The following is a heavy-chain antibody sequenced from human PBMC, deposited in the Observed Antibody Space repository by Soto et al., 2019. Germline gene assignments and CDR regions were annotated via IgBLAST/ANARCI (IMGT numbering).Heavy chain of an antibody. D-gene: IGHD1-7*01. CDR2: IRSKAYGGTT. V-gene: IGHV3-49*03. CDR3: TRDLGELQYSYYGMDV. CDR1: GFTFGDYA. Sequence: PGGSLRLSCTASGFTFGDYAMSWFRQAPGKGLEWVGFIRSKAYGGTTEYAASVKGRFTISRDDSKSIAYLQMNSLKTEDTAVYYCTRDLGELQYSYYGMDVWGQGTTVTVSS. J-gene: IGHJ6*02.